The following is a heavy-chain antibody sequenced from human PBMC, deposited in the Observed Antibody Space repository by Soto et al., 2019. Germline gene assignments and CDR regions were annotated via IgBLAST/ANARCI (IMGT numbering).Heavy chain of an antibody. CDR1: GGSFSGYY. CDR3: AREGFLEWLSVPYYGMDV. Sequence: SETLSLTCAVYGGSFSGYYWSWIRQPPGKGLEWIGEINHSGSTNYNPSLKSRVTISVDTSKNQFSLKLSSVTAADTAVYYCAREGFLEWLSVPYYGMDVWGQGTTVTVSS. J-gene: IGHJ6*02. CDR2: INHSGST. D-gene: IGHD3-3*01. V-gene: IGHV4-34*01.